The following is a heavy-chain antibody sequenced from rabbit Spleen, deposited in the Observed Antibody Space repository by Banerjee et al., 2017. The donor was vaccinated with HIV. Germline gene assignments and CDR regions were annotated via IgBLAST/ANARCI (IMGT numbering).Heavy chain of an antibody. CDR2: IYAARGTT. CDR3: ARDDYDSGWYFNL. J-gene: IGHJ4*01. Sequence: QLTETGGGLVQPGGSLTLSCKASGIDFTNYYINWVRQAPGKGLEWIGIIYAARGTTDYASWVNGRFTISSDNAQSTVDLKMTSLTAADTATYFCARDDYDSGWYFNLWGQGTLVTVS. CDR1: GIDFTNYY. D-gene: IGHD1-1*01. V-gene: IGHV1S7*01.